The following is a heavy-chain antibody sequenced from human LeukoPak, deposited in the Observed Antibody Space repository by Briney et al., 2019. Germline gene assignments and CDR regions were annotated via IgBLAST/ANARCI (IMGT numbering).Heavy chain of an antibody. Sequence: GGSLRLSCAASGFTFSSYAMSWVRQAPGKGLEWVSAISGSGGSTYYADSVKGRFTISRDNSKNTLYLQMNSLRAEDTAVYYCTTVPTVRTWVGYWGQGTLVTVSS. D-gene: IGHD4-11*01. CDR3: TTVPTVRTWVGY. CDR1: GFTFSSYA. J-gene: IGHJ4*02. V-gene: IGHV3-23*01. CDR2: ISGSGGST.